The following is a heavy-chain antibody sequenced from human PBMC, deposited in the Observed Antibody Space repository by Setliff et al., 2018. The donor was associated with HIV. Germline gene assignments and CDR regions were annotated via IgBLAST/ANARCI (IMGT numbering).Heavy chain of an antibody. J-gene: IGHJ4*02. D-gene: IGHD1-26*01. CDR1: GFRFRSYG. CDR2: ISGSGGST. CDR3: AKNRPMSGVVGAVGLYFDY. Sequence: GSLRLSCAASGFRFRSYGMHWVRQAPGKGLEWVSAISGSGGSTYYADSVKGRFTISRDNSKNTLYLQMNSLRAEDTAVYYCAKNRPMSGVVGAVGLYFDYWGQGTLVTVSS. V-gene: IGHV3-23*01.